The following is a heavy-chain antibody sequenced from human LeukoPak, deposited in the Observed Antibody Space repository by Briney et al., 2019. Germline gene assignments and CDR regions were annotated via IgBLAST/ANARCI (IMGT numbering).Heavy chain of an antibody. V-gene: IGHV1-18*01. CDR3: ARASSSGWQYYYYYMDV. Sequence: ASVKVSCKASGYTFTSYGISWVRQAPGQGLEWMGWISAYNGNTNYAQKLQGRVTMTTDTSTSTAYMELRSLRSDDTAVYYCARASSSGWQYYYYYMDVWGKGTTVTISS. CDR2: ISAYNGNT. D-gene: IGHD6-19*01. J-gene: IGHJ6*03. CDR1: GYTFTSYG.